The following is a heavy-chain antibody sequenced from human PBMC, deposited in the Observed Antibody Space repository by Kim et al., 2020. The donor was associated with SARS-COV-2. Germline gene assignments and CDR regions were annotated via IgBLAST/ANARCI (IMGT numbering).Heavy chain of an antibody. CDR3: AKHGSGGLRRNYFDY. V-gene: IGHV3-23*01. CDR2: ISGSGGST. D-gene: IGHD4-17*01. Sequence: GGSLRLSCAASGFTFSSYAMSWVRQAPGKGLEWVSAISGSGGSTYYADSVKGRFTISRDNSKNTLYLQMNSLRAEDTAVYYCAKHGSGGLRRNYFDYWGQGTLVTVSS. J-gene: IGHJ4*02. CDR1: GFTFSSYA.